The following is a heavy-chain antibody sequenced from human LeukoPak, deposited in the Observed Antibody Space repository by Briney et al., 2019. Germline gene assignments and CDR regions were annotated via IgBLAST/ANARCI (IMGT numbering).Heavy chain of an antibody. V-gene: IGHV3-30-3*01. D-gene: IGHD1-1*01. Sequence: GGSLRLSCAASGFTFSSYAMHWVRQAPGKGLVWVAVTSSDGNIKYYADSVKGRFTISRDNSKNTLYLQMNSLRGEDTGVYYCARDPVPATARHFDYWGQGTLVTVSS. J-gene: IGHJ4*02. CDR3: ARDPVPATARHFDY. CDR2: TSSDGNIK. CDR1: GFTFSSYA.